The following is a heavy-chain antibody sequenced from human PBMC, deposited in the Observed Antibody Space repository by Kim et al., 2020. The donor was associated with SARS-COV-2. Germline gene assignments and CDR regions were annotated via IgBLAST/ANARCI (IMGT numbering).Heavy chain of an antibody. V-gene: IGHV5-51*01. D-gene: IGHD7-27*01. CDR3: ARRGTGDNWFDP. Sequence: RYSPSFEGQVTISADQSLSTAYLQWTSLKASDTAIYYCARRGTGDNWFDPWGQGTLVTVSS. J-gene: IGHJ5*02.